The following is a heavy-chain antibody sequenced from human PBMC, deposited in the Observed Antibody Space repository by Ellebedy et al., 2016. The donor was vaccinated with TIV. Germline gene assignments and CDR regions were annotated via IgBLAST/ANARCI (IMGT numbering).Heavy chain of an antibody. J-gene: IGHJ4*02. CDR3: AKGKVDNRMEAGSLDY. D-gene: IGHD5-12*01. Sequence: GESLKISCAASGFTFSNFDMDWVRQAPGKGLEWVAVISHDGSLTFYADSVKGRFSISRDNSKNTLYLQMNSLRVEDTAVYYCAKGKVDNRMEAGSLDYWGQGSLVTVSS. CDR2: ISHDGSLT. CDR1: GFTFSNFD. V-gene: IGHV3-30*18.